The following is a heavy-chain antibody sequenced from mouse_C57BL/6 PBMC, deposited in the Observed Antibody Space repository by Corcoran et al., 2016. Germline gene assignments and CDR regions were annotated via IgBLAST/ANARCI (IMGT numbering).Heavy chain of an antibody. CDR2: IYPGSGNT. J-gene: IGHJ4*01. CDR3: ARITTVVATDYAMDY. Sequence: QVQLKQSGAELVRPGASVKLSCKASGYTFTDYYINWVKQRPGQGLEWIARIYPGSGNTYYNEKFKGKATLTAEKSSSTAYMQLSSLTSEVSAVYFCARITTVVATDYAMDYWGQGTSVTVSS. D-gene: IGHD1-1*01. V-gene: IGHV1-76*01. CDR1: GYTFTDYY.